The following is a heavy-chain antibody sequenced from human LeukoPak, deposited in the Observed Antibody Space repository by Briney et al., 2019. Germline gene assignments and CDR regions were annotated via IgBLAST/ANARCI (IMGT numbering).Heavy chain of an antibody. Sequence: ASETLSLTCTVSGGSISSYYWSWIRQPAGKGLEWIGRIYTSGSTNYNPSLKSRVTMSVDTSKNQFSLKLSSVTAADTAVYYCARTPYDFWSAYLEYYFDYWGQGTLVTVSS. CDR3: ARTPYDFWSAYLEYYFDY. CDR2: IYTSGST. CDR1: GGSISSYY. V-gene: IGHV4-4*07. D-gene: IGHD3-3*01. J-gene: IGHJ4*02.